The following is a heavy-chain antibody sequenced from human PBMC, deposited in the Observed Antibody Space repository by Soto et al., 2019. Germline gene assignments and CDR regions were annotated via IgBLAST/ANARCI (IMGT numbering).Heavy chain of an antibody. CDR1: GFSLTDSDVG. D-gene: IGHD2-15*01. CDR2: ILSNDEE. CDR3: ARIRGYCSGGSCYYYYYAMDV. V-gene: IGHV2-26*01. Sequence: SGPTLVNPTETLTLTCIVSGFSLTDSDVGVSWIRQSPGKALEWLAHILSNDEEVYSSSLTSRLTISKDTSKNQVVLTMSNMQPVDTATYYCARIRGYCSGGSCYYYYYAMDVWGQGITVTVSS. J-gene: IGHJ6*02.